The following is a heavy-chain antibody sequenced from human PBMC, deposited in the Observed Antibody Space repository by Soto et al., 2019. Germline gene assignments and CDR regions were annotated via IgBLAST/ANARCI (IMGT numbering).Heavy chain of an antibody. J-gene: IGHJ5*02. Sequence: QVQLVQSGAEVKKPGASVKVSCKASGYTFTSYDINWVRQATGQGLEWMGWMNPNSGNTGYAQKFQGRVTMTRNTSISTAYMGLSSLRSEDSAVYYCARGRYYYGSGSYVNWFEPWGQGNLVTVSS. D-gene: IGHD3-10*01. CDR3: ARGRYYYGSGSYVNWFEP. V-gene: IGHV1-8*01. CDR1: GYTFTSYD. CDR2: MNPNSGNT.